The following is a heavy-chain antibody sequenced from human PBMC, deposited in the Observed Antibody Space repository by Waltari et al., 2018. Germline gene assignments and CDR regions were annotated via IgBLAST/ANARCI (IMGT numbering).Heavy chain of an antibody. J-gene: IGHJ4*02. D-gene: IGHD6-6*01. Sequence: QVQLVQSGAEVKKPGASVKVSCKASRYPFTGYYMHWVRQAPGQGLEWMGWINPNSGGTKYAQKFQGRVTMTRDTSISTAYMELSRLRSDDTAVYYCARDARYSSSHFDYWGQGTLVTVSS. V-gene: IGHV1-2*02. CDR1: RYPFTGYY. CDR2: INPNSGGT. CDR3: ARDARYSSSHFDY.